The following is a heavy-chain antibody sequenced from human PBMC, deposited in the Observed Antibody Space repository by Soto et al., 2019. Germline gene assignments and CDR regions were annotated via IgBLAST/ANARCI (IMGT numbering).Heavy chain of an antibody. V-gene: IGHV3-20*04. CDR1: GFRFDDFG. J-gene: IGHJ3*01. CDR2: ITWNSGST. Sequence: EVELVASGGGVVRPGGSLRLSCAASGFRFDDFGMSWVRQAPGKGLEWVSGITWNSGSTGYADSVKGRFRISRDNAKNSLYLQMDSLRAEDTAFYYCARDGGVAVAVDAFDLWGQGTMVTVSS. D-gene: IGHD6-19*01. CDR3: ARDGGVAVAVDAFDL.